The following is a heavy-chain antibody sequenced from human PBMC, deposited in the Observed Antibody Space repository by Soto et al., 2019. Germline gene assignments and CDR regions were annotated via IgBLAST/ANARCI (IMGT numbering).Heavy chain of an antibody. CDR1: GASVTSTGYY. CDR3: ARVSAVSAEYYFDY. V-gene: IGHV4-30-4*01. J-gene: IGHJ4*02. CDR2: ILHNGNA. D-gene: IGHD6-19*01. Sequence: QVQLRESGPGLMRPSQTLSLTCTVSGASVTSTGYYWTWIRQSPGKGLEWLGYILHNGNADYSPTLETRLSISLDSSKNQFSLKVNSVSAADTAIYFCARVSAVSAEYYFDYWGQGALVTVS.